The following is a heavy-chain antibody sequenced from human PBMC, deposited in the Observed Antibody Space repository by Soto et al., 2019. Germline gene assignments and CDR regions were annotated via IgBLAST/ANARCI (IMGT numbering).Heavy chain of an antibody. J-gene: IGHJ5*02. Sequence: SETLSLTCTVSGGSISSDANFWSWIRQLPGRGLEWIGYISYTGRTYYTPSLNSRLTISLYTSKNLFSLSLSAVTAADTAVYFCARGSFSSSSSWFAPWGQGTLVTVSS. CDR3: ARGSFSSSSSWFAP. CDR2: ISYTGRT. CDR1: GGSISSDANF. D-gene: IGHD6-6*01. V-gene: IGHV4-31*03.